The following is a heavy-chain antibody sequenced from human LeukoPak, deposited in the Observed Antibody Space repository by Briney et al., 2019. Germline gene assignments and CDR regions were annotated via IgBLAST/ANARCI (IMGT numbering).Heavy chain of an antibody. CDR1: GFTLSTYW. J-gene: IGHJ4*02. D-gene: IGHD6-13*01. CDR2: IKQDGSEK. Sequence: GGSLRLSCAASGFTLSTYWMTWVRQAPGKGLEWVANIKQDGSEKYYVDSVKGRFTISRDNAKNSLYLQMNSLRAEDTAVYYCAREEAAGTPGGYWGQGTLVTVSS. V-gene: IGHV3-7*01. CDR3: AREEAAGTPGGY.